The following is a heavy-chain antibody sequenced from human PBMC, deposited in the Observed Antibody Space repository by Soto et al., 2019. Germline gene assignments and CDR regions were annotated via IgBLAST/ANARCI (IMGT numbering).Heavy chain of an antibody. J-gene: IGHJ4*02. CDR1: GFTFSSYA. D-gene: IGHD6-19*01. Sequence: GGSLRLSCAASGFTFSSYAMSWVRQAPGKGLEWVSAISGSGGSTYYADSVKGRFTISRDNSKNTLYLQMNSLRAEDTAVYYCAKVLIPGIAVKEVGSDYWGQGTLVTVSS. V-gene: IGHV3-23*01. CDR2: ISGSGGST. CDR3: AKVLIPGIAVKEVGSDY.